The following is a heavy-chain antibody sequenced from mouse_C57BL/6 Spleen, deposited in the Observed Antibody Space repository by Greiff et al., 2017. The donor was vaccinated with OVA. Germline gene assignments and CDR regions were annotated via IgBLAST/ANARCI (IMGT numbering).Heavy chain of an antibody. CDR1: GYTFTSYW. Sequence: VQLQQSGAELVRPGSSVKLSCKASGYTFTSYWMHWVKQRPIQGLEWIGNIDPSDSETHYNQKFKDKATLTVDKSSSTAYMQLSSLTSEDSAVYYCARSPTGRMDYWGQGTSVTVSS. CDR2: IDPSDSET. D-gene: IGHD1-1*02. CDR3: ARSPTGRMDY. J-gene: IGHJ4*01. V-gene: IGHV1-52*01.